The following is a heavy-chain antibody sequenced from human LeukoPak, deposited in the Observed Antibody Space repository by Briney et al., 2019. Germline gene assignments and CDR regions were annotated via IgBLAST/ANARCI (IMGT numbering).Heavy chain of an antibody. J-gene: IGHJ4*02. V-gene: IGHV3-66*01. CDR3: ARAHSSGWYLNY. D-gene: IGHD6-19*01. Sequence: GGSLRLSCAASGFTVSSNYMSWVRQAPGKRLEWVSVIYSGGSTYYADSVKGRFTISRDNSKNTLYLQMNSLRAEDTAVYYCARAHSSGWYLNYWGQGTLVTVSS. CDR1: GFTVSSNY. CDR2: IYSGGST.